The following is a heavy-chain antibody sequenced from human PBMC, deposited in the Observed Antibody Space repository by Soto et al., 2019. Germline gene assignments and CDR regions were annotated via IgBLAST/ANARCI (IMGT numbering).Heavy chain of an antibody. J-gene: IGHJ6*03. V-gene: IGHV1-69*02. CDR3: ARVLSGYDGYYYYYMDV. CDR1: GGTFSSYT. Sequence: GPPVKVSCKASGGTFSSYTISWVRQDPGQGLEWMGRIIPILGIANYAQKFQGRVTITADKSTSTAYMELSSLRSEDTAVYYCARVLSGYDGYYYYYMDVWGKGTTDTVSS. D-gene: IGHD5-12*01. CDR2: IIPILGIA.